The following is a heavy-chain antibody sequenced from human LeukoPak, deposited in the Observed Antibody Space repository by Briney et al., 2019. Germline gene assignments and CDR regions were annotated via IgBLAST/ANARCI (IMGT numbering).Heavy chain of an antibody. D-gene: IGHD4-17*01. CDR3: ARGYGDYVTAFDI. V-gene: IGHV3-53*01. Sequence: GGSMRLSCAAYGFTVSSNYMSWVRQAPGKGLEWVSVIYSGGSTYYADSVKGRFTISRDNSKNTLYLQMNSLRAEDTAVYYCARGYGDYVTAFDIWGQGTMVTVSS. CDR1: GFTVSSNY. CDR2: IYSGGST. J-gene: IGHJ3*02.